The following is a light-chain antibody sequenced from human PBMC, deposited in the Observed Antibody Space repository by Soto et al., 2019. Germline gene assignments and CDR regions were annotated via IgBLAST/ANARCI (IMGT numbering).Light chain of an antibody. Sequence: EIVLTQSPGTLSLSPGERATLSCRASQSVSSSYLAWYQQKPGQAPGLLIYGASSRATGIPDRFSGSGSGTDFTLTISRLEPEDFAVYYCQQYGSSHTFXQGTKVDIK. CDR3: QQYGSSHT. J-gene: IGKJ1*01. CDR1: QSVSSSY. CDR2: GAS. V-gene: IGKV3-20*01.